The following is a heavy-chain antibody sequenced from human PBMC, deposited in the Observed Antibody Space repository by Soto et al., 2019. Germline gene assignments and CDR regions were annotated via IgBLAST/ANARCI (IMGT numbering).Heavy chain of an antibody. J-gene: IGHJ4*02. CDR3: ARLGYSSSWFYFDY. Sequence: QVQLQQWGAGLLKPSETLSLTCAVYGGSFSGYYWSWIRQPPGKGLEWIGEINHSGSTNYTPSLKSRFNITVDPSKNQFSLKVSSVTAADTAVYYCARLGYSSSWFYFDYWGQGTLVTVSS. D-gene: IGHD6-13*01. CDR2: INHSGST. V-gene: IGHV4-34*01. CDR1: GGSFSGYY.